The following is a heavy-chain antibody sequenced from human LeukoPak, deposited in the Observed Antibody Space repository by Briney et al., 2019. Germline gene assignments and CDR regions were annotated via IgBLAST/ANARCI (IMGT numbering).Heavy chain of an antibody. D-gene: IGHD3-10*01. V-gene: IGHV3-23*01. J-gene: IGHJ4*02. CDR1: GFTFNTYA. CDR2: ISGSGGST. Sequence: GGSLRLSCAVSGFTFNTYAVTWVRQAPGKGLEWVSIISGSGGSTDYADSVRGRFTISRDNSKNTLYLQMNSLRAEDTAVYYCAKEKQTGMYYFDYWGQGTLVTVSS. CDR3: AKEKQTGMYYFDY.